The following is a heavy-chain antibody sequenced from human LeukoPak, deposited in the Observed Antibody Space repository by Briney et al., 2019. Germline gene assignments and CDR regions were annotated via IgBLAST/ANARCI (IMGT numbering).Heavy chain of an antibody. CDR1: GGSISSGGYY. J-gene: IGHJ4*02. Sequence: SETLSLTCTVSGGSISSGGYYWSWIRQHPGKGLEWIGYIYYSGSTNYNPSLKSRVTISVDTSKNQFSLKLSSVTAADTAVYYCARDGYNEFYFDYWGQGTLVTVSS. CDR3: ARDGYNEFYFDY. CDR2: IYYSGST. D-gene: IGHD5-24*01. V-gene: IGHV4-61*08.